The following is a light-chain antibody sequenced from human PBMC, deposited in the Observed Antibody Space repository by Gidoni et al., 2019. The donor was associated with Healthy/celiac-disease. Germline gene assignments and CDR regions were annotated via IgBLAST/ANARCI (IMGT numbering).Light chain of an antibody. Sequence: DIQMTQSPSSLSASVGDRVTITCRASQSISSYLNWFQQKPGKAPKLLIYAASNLQSGVPSRFRGSGSVTDFTLTSSSLQREDFGTYYCQQSYSTPRTFGQGTKVEIK. CDR2: AAS. CDR3: QQSYSTPRT. J-gene: IGKJ1*01. V-gene: IGKV1-39*01. CDR1: QSISSY.